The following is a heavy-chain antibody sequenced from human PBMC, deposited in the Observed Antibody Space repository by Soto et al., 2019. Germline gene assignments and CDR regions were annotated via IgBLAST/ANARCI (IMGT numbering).Heavy chain of an antibody. CDR3: AIYCSGGSWPPGPWD. V-gene: IGHV1-46*01. Sequence: QVHLVQSGAEVKNPGASVKVSCKASGYTLTLYYMHWVRQAPGQGLKWMGIINPSAGNAGYAQKFQGRVPLTRETATLTLYLAPRRLRSEDTAMYYCAIYCSGGSWPPGPWDWGPGKMVSVS. CDR2: INPSAGNA. J-gene: IGHJ3*01. CDR1: GYTLTLYY. D-gene: IGHD2-15*01.